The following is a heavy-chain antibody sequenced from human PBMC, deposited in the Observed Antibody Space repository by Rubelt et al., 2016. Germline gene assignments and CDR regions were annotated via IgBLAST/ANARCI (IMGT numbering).Heavy chain of an antibody. CDR2: INHSGST. Sequence: GEINHSGSTNYNPSLKSRVTISVDTSKNQFSLKLSSVTAADTAVYYCARHVHDSSSWYGSGGMDVWGQGTTVTVSS. D-gene: IGHD6-13*01. V-gene: IGHV4-34*01. J-gene: IGHJ6*02. CDR3: ARHVHDSSSWYGSGGMDV.